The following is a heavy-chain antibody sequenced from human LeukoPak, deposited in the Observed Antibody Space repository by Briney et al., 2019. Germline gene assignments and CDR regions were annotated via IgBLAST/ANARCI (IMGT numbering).Heavy chain of an antibody. CDR1: GYTFTSYD. CDR3: ARGWRGRRGSDGYYFDY. Sequence: GASVKVSCKASGYTFTSYDINWVRQATGQGLEWMGWMNPNSGNTGYAQKFQGRVTITRNTSISTAYMELSSLRSEDTAVYYCARGWRGRRGSDGYYFDYWGQGTLVTVSS. J-gene: IGHJ4*02. V-gene: IGHV1-8*03. CDR2: MNPNSGNT. D-gene: IGHD1-26*01.